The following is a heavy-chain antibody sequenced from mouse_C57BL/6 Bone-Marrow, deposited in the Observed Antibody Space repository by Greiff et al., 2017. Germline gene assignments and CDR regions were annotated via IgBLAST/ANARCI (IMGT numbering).Heavy chain of an antibody. Sequence: QVQLQQPGAELVRPGTSVKLSCKASGYTFTSYWMHWVKQRPGQGLEWIGGIDPSDSNTNYNQKFKGKDTLTVDTSSSTAYMQLSSLTSGDSAVYYCSIEDGCDGYCPMDYWGQGTTVTVSS. J-gene: IGHJ4*01. CDR1: GYTFTSYW. V-gene: IGHV1-59*01. CDR2: IDPSDSNT. CDR3: SIEDGCDGYCPMDY. D-gene: IGHD2-3*01.